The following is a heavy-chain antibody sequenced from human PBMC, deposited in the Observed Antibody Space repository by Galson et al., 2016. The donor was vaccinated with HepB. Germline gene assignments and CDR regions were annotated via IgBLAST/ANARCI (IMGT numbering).Heavy chain of an antibody. Sequence: SLRLSCAASGFSFSTSGMSWVRQTPGRGLEWVSGITGSGATTHYADSVKGRFTISRDNSKNTVYLQMNSLRAEDTAVYYCARSYGQRLANDAFDIWGQGTLVSVSS. CDR2: ITGSGATT. J-gene: IGHJ3*02. CDR3: ARSYGQRLANDAFDI. V-gene: IGHV3-23*01. D-gene: IGHD6-19*01. CDR1: GFSFSTSG.